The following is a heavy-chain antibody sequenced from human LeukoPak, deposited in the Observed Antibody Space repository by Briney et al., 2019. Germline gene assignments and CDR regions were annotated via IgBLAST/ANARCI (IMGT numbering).Heavy chain of an antibody. CDR3: ARENTIFGVVYDY. V-gene: IGHV1-69*01. CDR2: IIPIFGTA. CDR1: GGTFSSHA. J-gene: IGHJ4*02. D-gene: IGHD3-3*01. Sequence: GSSVKVSCKASGGTFSSHAISWVRQAPGQGLEWMGGIIPIFGTANYAQKFQGRVTITADESTSTAYMELSSQRSEDTAVYYCARENTIFGVVYDYWGQGTLVTVSS.